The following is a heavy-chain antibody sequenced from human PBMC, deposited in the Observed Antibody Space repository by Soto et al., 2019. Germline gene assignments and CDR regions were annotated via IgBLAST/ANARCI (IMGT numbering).Heavy chain of an antibody. D-gene: IGHD2-2*02. CDR2: IKQDGSEK. J-gene: IGHJ6*02. CDR1: GFTFSSYW. V-gene: IGHV3-7*03. Sequence: VQLVESGGGLVQPGGSLRLSCAASGFTFSSYWMSWVRQAPGKGLEWVANIKQDGSEKYYVDSVKGRFTISRDNAKNSLYLQMNSLRAEDTAVYYCAKDPVVPAAIYYYYGMDVWGQGTTVTVSS. CDR3: AKDPVVPAAIYYYYGMDV.